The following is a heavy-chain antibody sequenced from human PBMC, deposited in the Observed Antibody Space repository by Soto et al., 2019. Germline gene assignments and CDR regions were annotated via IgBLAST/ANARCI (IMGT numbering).Heavy chain of an antibody. CDR1: GVTCSTYG. D-gene: IGHD3-22*01. V-gene: IGHV3-30*18. Sequence: GVSLRVSCAAAGVTCSTYGMHWVRQAPGKGLEWVAVISYDGSKKYYIDSVKGRFTISRDNSKNTLYLQMNSLRTEDTAVYYCAKGADSTGYYNFDYWGQGTLVTVSS. CDR2: ISYDGSKK. J-gene: IGHJ4*02. CDR3: AKGADSTGYYNFDY.